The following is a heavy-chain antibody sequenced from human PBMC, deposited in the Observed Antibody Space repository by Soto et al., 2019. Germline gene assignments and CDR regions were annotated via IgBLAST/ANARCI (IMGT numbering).Heavy chain of an antibody. D-gene: IGHD5-12*01. V-gene: IGHV1-2*02. CDR1: GYTFTGYY. Sequence: ASVKVSCKASGYTFTGYYMHWVRQAPGQGLEWMGWINPNSGGTNYAQKFQGRVTMTRDTSISTAYMELSRLRSDDTAVYYCASDRGYSGYDLSYYYYGMDVWGQGTTVTVSS. CDR3: ASDRGYSGYDLSYYYYGMDV. J-gene: IGHJ6*02. CDR2: INPNSGGT.